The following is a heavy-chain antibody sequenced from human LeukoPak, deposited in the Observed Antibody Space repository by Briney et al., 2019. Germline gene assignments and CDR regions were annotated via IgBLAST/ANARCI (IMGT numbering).Heavy chain of an antibody. Sequence: PSETLSLTCAVYGGSFSGYYWSWIRQPPGKGLEWIGYIYYSENTNYNPSLKSRVTISVDTSKSQFSLNLNSVTAADTAVYYCAREGLASMVRGVIGHWGQGTLVTVSS. CDR1: GGSFSGYY. V-gene: IGHV4-59*01. J-gene: IGHJ4*02. D-gene: IGHD3-10*01. CDR3: AREGLASMVRGVIGH. CDR2: IYYSENT.